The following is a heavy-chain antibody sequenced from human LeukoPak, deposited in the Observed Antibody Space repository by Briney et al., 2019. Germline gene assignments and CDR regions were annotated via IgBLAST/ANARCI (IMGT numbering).Heavy chain of an antibody. D-gene: IGHD2/OR15-2a*01. J-gene: IGHJ4*02. Sequence: GGSLRLSCEASGIALGSFGMHWVRQPPGKGLEWVALISHDGRNTNYADSVKGRFTISRDNSKNTLYLQMNSLRAEDTAVYYCARGPSMDDYWGQGTLVTVSS. CDR1: GIALGSFG. CDR2: ISHDGRNT. CDR3: ARGPSMDDY. V-gene: IGHV3-30*03.